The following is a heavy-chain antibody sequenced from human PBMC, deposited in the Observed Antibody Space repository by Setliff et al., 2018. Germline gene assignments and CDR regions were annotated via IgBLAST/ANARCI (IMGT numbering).Heavy chain of an antibody. J-gene: IGHJ4*02. CDR3: VRDWASGDDH. Sequence: GSLRLSCAASGFTFSSYDMNWVRQAPEKGLEWVANIHQDGSERHYVDSVKGRFTISRDNAKNSLFLQMNILEVEDTAVYYCVRDWASGDDHWGRGTLVTVSS. CDR2: IHQDGSER. D-gene: IGHD3-10*01. V-gene: IGHV3-7*01. CDR1: GFTFSSYD.